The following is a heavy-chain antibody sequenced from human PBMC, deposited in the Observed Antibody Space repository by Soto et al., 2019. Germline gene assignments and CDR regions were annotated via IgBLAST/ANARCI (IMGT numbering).Heavy chain of an antibody. CDR1: GGSITGAYY. D-gene: IGHD2-15*01. V-gene: IGHV4-31*03. J-gene: IGHJ6*02. Sequence: PSETRSLTCNVSGGSITGAYYWNWIRQHPGKGVEWIGSIRYRGTTDYNPSLKSRITISXXXSXXXXALKLSXXTAADTAVYYCASVRDSFGLDVWGQGTTVTVS. CDR3: ASVRDSFGLDV. CDR2: IRYRGTT.